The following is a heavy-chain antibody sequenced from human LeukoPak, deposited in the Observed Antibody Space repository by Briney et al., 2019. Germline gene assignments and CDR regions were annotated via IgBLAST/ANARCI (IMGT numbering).Heavy chain of an antibody. V-gene: IGHV4-39*07. CDR3: ARASHDYGDYSHFDS. J-gene: IGHJ4*02. Sequence: KPSETLSLTCTVSGGSISSSSYYWGWIRQPPGKGLGWIGSINYSGSTNYNPSLKSRVTIAVGKSKNQFSLKLSSVTAADTAVYYCARASHDYGDYSHFDSWGQGTLVTVSS. D-gene: IGHD4-17*01. CDR1: GGSISSSSYY. CDR2: INYSGST.